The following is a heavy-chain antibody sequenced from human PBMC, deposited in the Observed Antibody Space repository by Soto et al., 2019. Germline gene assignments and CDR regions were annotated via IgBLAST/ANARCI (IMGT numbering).Heavy chain of an antibody. D-gene: IGHD2-8*01. CDR2: INPNSGGT. J-gene: IGHJ5*02. CDR1: GYTFTGYY. CDR3: ARGQYCNNGVCYGGWWFDP. V-gene: IGHV1-2*04. Sequence: ASVKVSCKASGYTFTGYYMHWVRQAPGQGLEWMGWINPNSGGTNYAQKFQGWVTMTRDTSISTAYMELSRLRSDDTAVYYCARGQYCNNGVCYGGWWFDPWGQGTLVTVSS.